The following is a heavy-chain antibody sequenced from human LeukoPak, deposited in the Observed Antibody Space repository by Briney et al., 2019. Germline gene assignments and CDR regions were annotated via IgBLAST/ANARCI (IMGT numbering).Heavy chain of an antibody. CDR2: ISAYNGNT. V-gene: IGHV1-18*01. CDR1: GYTFTSYG. CDR3: ARRIVGATGDWFDP. D-gene: IGHD1-26*01. Sequence: ASVKLSRKASGYTFTSYGISWVRQAPGQGLEWMGWISAYNGNTNYAQKLQGRVTMTTDTSTSTAYMELRSLRSDDTAVYYCARRIVGATGDWFDPWGQGTLVTVSS. J-gene: IGHJ5*02.